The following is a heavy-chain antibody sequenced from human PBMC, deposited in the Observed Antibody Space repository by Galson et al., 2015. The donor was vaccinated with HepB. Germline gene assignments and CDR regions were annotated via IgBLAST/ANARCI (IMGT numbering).Heavy chain of an antibody. D-gene: IGHD3-22*01. CDR2: ISIYNGVT. V-gene: IGHV1-18*04. CDR1: GYIFTNYG. CDR3: ARNDSGAYDY. J-gene: IGHJ4*02. Sequence: SVKVSCKASGYIFTNYGISWVRQAPGQGLEWMGWISIYNGVTKFARELQGRVTLTTETSTSTAYMELRSLRSDDTAVYYCARNDSGAYDYWGQGTLVTVSP.